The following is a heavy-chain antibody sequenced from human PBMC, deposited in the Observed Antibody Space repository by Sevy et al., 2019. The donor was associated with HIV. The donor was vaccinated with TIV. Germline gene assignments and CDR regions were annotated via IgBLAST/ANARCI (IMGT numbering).Heavy chain of an antibody. CDR1: GFTFSSYA. J-gene: IGHJ4*02. V-gene: IGHV3-30-3*01. CDR2: ISYDGSNK. Sequence: GGSLRLSCAASGFTFSSYAMHWVRQAPGKGLEWVAVISYDGSNKYYADSVKGRFTIPRDNSKNTLYLQMNSLRAEDTAVYYWARGALEGFRGAFGYWGQGTLVTVSS. CDR3: ARGALEGFRGAFGY. D-gene: IGHD3-16*01.